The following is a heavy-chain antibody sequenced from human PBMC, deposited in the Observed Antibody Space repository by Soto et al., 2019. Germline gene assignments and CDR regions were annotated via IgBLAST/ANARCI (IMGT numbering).Heavy chain of an antibody. D-gene: IGHD2-8*01. J-gene: IGHJ4*02. CDR1: GGSVSSGGYD. CDR3: ARDMHAGFTHYFDS. Sequence: XETLSLPFTVSGGSVSSGGYDWSWIRQPPGKGLEWIVYIYYSGSTNYNPSLQSRVTISLDTSKNQLSLKLTSMTAADTAVYYCARDMHAGFTHYFDSWGQGTLVTVSS. CDR2: IYYSGST. V-gene: IGHV4-61*08.